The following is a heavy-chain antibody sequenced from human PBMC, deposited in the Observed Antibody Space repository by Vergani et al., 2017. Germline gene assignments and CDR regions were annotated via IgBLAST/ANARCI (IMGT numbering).Heavy chain of an antibody. D-gene: IGHD6-19*01. Sequence: EVQLVESGGGLVQPGGSLRLSCAASGFPFSSYSMNWVRQAPGKGLEWVSSISSSSTYIYYADSVKGRFTFSRDNAKNSLYLQMNSLRAEDTAVYYCAKGVQWLVPNYMDVWGKGTTVTVSS. J-gene: IGHJ6*03. CDR2: ISSSSTYI. CDR1: GFPFSSYS. V-gene: IGHV3-21*04. CDR3: AKGVQWLVPNYMDV.